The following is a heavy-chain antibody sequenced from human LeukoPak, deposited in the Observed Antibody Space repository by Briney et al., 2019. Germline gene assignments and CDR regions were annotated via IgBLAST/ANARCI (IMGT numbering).Heavy chain of an antibody. CDR1: GGSISSGNYY. D-gene: IGHD6-25*01. V-gene: IGHV4-61*02. CDR3: ARGQLAAAWFDP. Sequence: PSETLSLTCTVSGGSISSGNYYWSWIRQPAGKGLEWIGRIYTSGSTNYNPSLKSRVTISVDTSKNQFSLKLSSVTAPDTAVYYCARGQLAAAWFDPWGQGTLVTVSS. CDR2: IYTSGST. J-gene: IGHJ5*02.